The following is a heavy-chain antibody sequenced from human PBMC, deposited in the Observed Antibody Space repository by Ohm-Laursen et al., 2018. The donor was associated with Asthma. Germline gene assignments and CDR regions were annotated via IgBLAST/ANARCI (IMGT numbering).Heavy chain of an antibody. D-gene: IGHD5-18*01. CDR2: IRSKAAGVTT. J-gene: IGHJ5*02. CDR3: STVDGSSYGQHDH. V-gene: IGHV3-15*01. CDR1: GIALSNAW. Sequence: SLRLSCTASGIALSNAWMSWVRQAPGKGLEWVASIRSKAAGVTTEYAAPGKGRFTISRDDTKTTVFLQMKSLKTEDSAGYNCSTVDGSSYGQHDHWGRGTLVTVSS.